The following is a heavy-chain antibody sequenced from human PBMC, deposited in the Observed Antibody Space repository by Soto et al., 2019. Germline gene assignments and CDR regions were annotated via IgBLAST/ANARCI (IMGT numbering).Heavy chain of an antibody. CDR2: INSDASDT. V-gene: IGHV3-74*01. J-gene: IGHJ4*02. D-gene: IGHD1-1*01. CDR3: ALEERYVAYFYY. Sequence: VQLVESGGGLVQPGGSLRLSCAASGFTFSKHWMHWVRQAPGKGLVWVARINSDASDTASADSVKGRFTISRDNAKDTLYLQMNSLRIEDIAVYYCALEERYVAYFYYWGQGTPVTVSS. CDR1: GFTFSKHW.